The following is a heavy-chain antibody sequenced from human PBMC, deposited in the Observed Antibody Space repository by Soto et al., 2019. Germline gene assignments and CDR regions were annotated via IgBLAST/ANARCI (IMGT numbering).Heavy chain of an antibody. D-gene: IGHD3-10*01. CDR1: GYTFTGYY. J-gene: IGHJ4*02. V-gene: IGHV1-2*04. CDR3: AREFPSYGSGTRTYFDY. CDR2: INPNSGGT. Sequence: ASVKVSCKASGYTFTGYYMHWVRQAPGQGLEWMGWINPNSGGTSYAQKFQGWVTMTRDTSISTAYMELSRLRSDDTAVYYCAREFPSYGSGTRTYFDYWGQGTLVTVSS.